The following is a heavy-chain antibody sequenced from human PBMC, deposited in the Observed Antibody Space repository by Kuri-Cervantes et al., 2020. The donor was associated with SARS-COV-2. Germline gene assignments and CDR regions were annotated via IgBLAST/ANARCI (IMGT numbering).Heavy chain of an antibody. V-gene: IGHV1-8*03. J-gene: IGHJ2*01. CDR2: MNPNSGNT. CDR3: ARGRKYCSSTSCHTVWYLDL. CDR1: GYTFTSYD. D-gene: IGHD2-2*02. Sequence: ASVKVSCKASGYTFTSYDINWVRQATGQGLEWMGWMNPNSGNTGYAQKFQGRVTVTRNTSISTAYMELSSLRSEDTAVYYCARGRKYCSSTSCHTVWYLDLWGRGTLVTVSS.